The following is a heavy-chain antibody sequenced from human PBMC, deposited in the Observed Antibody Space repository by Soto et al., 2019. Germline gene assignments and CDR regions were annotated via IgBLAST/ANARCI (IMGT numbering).Heavy chain of an antibody. Sequence: GGSLRLSCAASGFTFSNYAMSWVRQAPGKGLQWVSTISGSGASTYYGDSVKGRFTLSRDNSENTLFLQMDSLRAEDTAVYYCAKGDLLTGVANFDYWGQGTLVTVSS. V-gene: IGHV3-23*01. J-gene: IGHJ4*02. CDR2: ISGSGAST. CDR1: GFTFSNYA. D-gene: IGHD7-27*01. CDR3: AKGDLLTGVANFDY.